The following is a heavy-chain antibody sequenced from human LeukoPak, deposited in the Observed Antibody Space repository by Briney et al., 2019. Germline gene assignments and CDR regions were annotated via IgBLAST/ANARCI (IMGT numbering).Heavy chain of an antibody. J-gene: IGHJ4*02. CDR3: ARVGRGSYYYDSSGSIDY. V-gene: IGHV4-31*03. D-gene: IGHD3-22*01. CDR1: GGSISSGGYY. Sequence: SQTLSLTCTVSGGSISSGGYYWSWIRQHPGKGLEWIGYIYYSGSTYYNPSLKSRVTISVDTSKNQFSLKLSSVTAADTAVYYCARVGRGSYYYDSSGSIDYWGQGTLVTVSS. CDR2: IYYSGST.